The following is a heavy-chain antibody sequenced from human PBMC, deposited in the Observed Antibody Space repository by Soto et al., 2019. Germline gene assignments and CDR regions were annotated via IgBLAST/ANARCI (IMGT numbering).Heavy chain of an antibody. CDR2: IIPIFGTA. V-gene: IGHV1-69*01. Sequence: QVQLVQSGAEVKKPGSSVKVSCKASGGTFSSYAISWVRQAPGQGLEWMGGIIPIFGTANYAQKFQGRVTITADESTSTAYMELSSLRSEDPAVYYCARVPPGTYYYDSSGPGYFDLWGRGTLVTVSS. CDR3: ARVPPGTYYYDSSGPGYFDL. CDR1: GGTFSSYA. J-gene: IGHJ2*01. D-gene: IGHD3-22*01.